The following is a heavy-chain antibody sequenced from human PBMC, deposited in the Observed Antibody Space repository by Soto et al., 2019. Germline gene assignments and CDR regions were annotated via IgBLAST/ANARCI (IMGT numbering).Heavy chain of an antibody. CDR1: GFTFHDYA. D-gene: IGHD6-6*01. V-gene: IGHV3-9*01. Sequence: EVQLVESGGGLVQPGRSLRLSCVASGFTFHDYAMHWVRQAPGKGLEWVSSINWNSGSIEYADPVKGRFTVSRDNAKNTLYLQLNSLRAEDTAFCYCARGYCSSPSTLFSPWGQGTLVTVSS. CDR2: INWNSGSI. J-gene: IGHJ5*02. CDR3: ARGYCSSPSTLFSP.